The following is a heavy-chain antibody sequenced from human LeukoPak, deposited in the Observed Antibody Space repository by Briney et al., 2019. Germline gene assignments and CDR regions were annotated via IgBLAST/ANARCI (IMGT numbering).Heavy chain of an antibody. Sequence: GGSLRLSCAASGFTFDDYAMHWVRQAPGKGLEWVSVISWNSGSMGYADSVKGRFTISRDNAKNSLYLQMNSLRAEDTALYYCAKDLGQAVAGTFDYWGQGTLVTVSS. CDR3: AKDLGQAVAGTFDY. V-gene: IGHV3-9*01. CDR2: ISWNSGSM. CDR1: GFTFDDYA. J-gene: IGHJ4*02. D-gene: IGHD6-19*01.